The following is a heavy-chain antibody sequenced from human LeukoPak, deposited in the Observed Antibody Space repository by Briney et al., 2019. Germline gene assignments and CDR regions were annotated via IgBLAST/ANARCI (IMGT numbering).Heavy chain of an antibody. CDR2: IYYSGST. CDR3: ARGLSAYYDILTGYHIPGGCYMDV. J-gene: IGHJ6*03. CDR1: GGSISSGGYY. V-gene: IGHV4-61*08. Sequence: SETLSLTCTVSGGSISSGGYYWSWIRQPPGKGLEWIGYIYYSGSTNYNPSLKSRVTISVDTSKNQFSLKLSSVTAADTAVYYCARGLSAYYDILTGYHIPGGCYMDVWGKGTTVTVSS. D-gene: IGHD3-9*01.